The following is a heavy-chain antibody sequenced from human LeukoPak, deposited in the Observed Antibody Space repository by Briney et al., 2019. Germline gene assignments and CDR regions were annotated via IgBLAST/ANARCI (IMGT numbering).Heavy chain of an antibody. CDR2: ISYDGSNK. V-gene: IGHV3-30*18. CDR1: GFTFSRYG. CDR3: AKGELADRYCSGGSCYSRRLPEGGIDY. D-gene: IGHD2-15*01. J-gene: IGHJ4*02. Sequence: GGSRRLPCAASGFTFSRYGMHWVRQAPGKGLEWVAVISYDGSNKYYADSVKGRFTISRDNSKSTLYLQVNSLRVEDTAVYDCAKGELADRYCSGGSCYSRRLPEGGIDYECRGTLAIVSS.